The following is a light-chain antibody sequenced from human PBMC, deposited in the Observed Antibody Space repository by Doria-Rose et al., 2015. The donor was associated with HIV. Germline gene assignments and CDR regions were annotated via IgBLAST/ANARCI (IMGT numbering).Light chain of an antibody. Sequence: EIVMTQSPGTLSLSLGERATLSCRASQSFSGTYLAWYQQKPGQAPSLLIYDGSTRATGIPDRFSASGSGTDFTLTINRLEPEDFALYYRHQYGTSWTFGQGTKVEI. CDR2: DGS. V-gene: IGKV3-20*01. CDR1: QSFSGTY. CDR3: HQYGTSWT. J-gene: IGKJ1*01.